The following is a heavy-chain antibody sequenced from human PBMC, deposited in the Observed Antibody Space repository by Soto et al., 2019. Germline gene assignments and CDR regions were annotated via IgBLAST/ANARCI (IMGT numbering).Heavy chain of an antibody. Sequence: PSETLSLTCTVSGGSISSGDYYWSWIRQPPGKGLEWIGYIYYSGSTYYNPSLKSRVTISVGTSKNQFSLKLSSVTAADTAVYYCVRSDSSGYQYYYYGMDVWGQGTTVTVSS. CDR3: VRSDSSGYQYYYYGMDV. CDR2: IYYSGST. J-gene: IGHJ6*02. V-gene: IGHV4-30-4*01. D-gene: IGHD3-22*01. CDR1: GGSISSGDYY.